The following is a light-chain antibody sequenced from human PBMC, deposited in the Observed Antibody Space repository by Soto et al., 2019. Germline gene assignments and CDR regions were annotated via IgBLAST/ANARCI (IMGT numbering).Light chain of an antibody. J-gene: IGKJ5*01. CDR1: QSVSIK. CDR3: QQYNNWPPIT. V-gene: IGKV3-15*01. CDR2: DTS. Sequence: EIVMTQSPATLSVSPGDRATLSCRASQSVSIKLAWYQQRPGQAPRLLIYDTSTRATGIPARFSGSGSGTEFTLTISSLLSEDFAVYYCQQYNNWPPITFGQGTRLEI.